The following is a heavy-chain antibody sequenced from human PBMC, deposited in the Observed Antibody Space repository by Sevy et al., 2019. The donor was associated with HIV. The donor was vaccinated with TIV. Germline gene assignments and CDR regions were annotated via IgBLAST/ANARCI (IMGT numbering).Heavy chain of an antibody. Sequence: ASVKVSCKASGYTFTSYDINWVRQATGQGLEWMGWMNPNSGNKGYAQKFQCRVTMTRNTSISTAYMELSSLRSEDTAVYYCARGLPSHSSIQNWFDPWGQGTLVTVSS. CDR2: MNPNSGNK. V-gene: IGHV1-8*01. CDR3: ARGLPSHSSIQNWFDP. D-gene: IGHD6-13*01. J-gene: IGHJ5*02. CDR1: GYTFTSYD.